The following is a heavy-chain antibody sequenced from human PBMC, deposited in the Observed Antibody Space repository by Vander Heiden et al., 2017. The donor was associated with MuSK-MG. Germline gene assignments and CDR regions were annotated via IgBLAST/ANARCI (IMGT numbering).Heavy chain of an antibody. CDR3: ARVGDFSRCSGGSCYYYYYYMDV. Sequence: QVQLVQSGAEVKKPGSSVKVSCKASGGTFSSYAISWVRQAPGQGLEWMGGIIPIFGTANYAQKFQGRVTITADESTSTAYMELSSLRSEDTAVYYCARVGDFSRCSGGSCYYYYYYMDVWGKGTTVTVSS. V-gene: IGHV1-69*01. D-gene: IGHD2-15*01. CDR2: IIPIFGTA. CDR1: GGTFSSYA. J-gene: IGHJ6*03.